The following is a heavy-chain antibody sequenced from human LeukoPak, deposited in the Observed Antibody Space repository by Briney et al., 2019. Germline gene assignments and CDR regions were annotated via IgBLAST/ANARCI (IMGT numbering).Heavy chain of an antibody. Sequence: ASVKVTCKASGGTFNSYAIRWVRQAPGKGLEWMGGIIPIFATANYAQNFQGRVTITTDESTSTPYKELSSLRSEDTAVYYCARDQATSGTGLYFYWSQRTLVTVSS. CDR3: ARDQATSGTGLYFY. V-gene: IGHV1-69*05. CDR1: GGTFNSYA. CDR2: IIPIFATA. J-gene: IGHJ4*01. D-gene: IGHD1-1*01.